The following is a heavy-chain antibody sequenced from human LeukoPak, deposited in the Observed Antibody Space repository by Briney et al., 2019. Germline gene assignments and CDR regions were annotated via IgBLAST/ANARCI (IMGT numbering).Heavy chain of an antibody. V-gene: IGHV1-24*01. CDR1: GYTLTELS. J-gene: IGHJ4*02. Sequence: ASVKVSCKVSGYTLTELSMHWVRQAPGKGLEWMGGFDPEDGETIYAQKFQGRVTMTEDTSTDTAYMELSSLRSEDTAVYYCATYYSDSSGYRNWGQGTLVTVSS. CDR2: FDPEDGET. CDR3: ATYYSDSSGYRN. D-gene: IGHD3-22*01.